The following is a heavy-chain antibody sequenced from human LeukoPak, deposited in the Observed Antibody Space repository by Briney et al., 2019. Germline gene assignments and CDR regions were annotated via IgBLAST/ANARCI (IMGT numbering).Heavy chain of an antibody. CDR2: IYYTGIT. J-gene: IGHJ5*02. Sequence: SETLSLTCTVSVDSISSYYWSWVRQPPGKGLEGMCYIYYTGITNYIPSLESRVTISVDTSKNQLSLNLISVTAADTAVYYCTRGHWGLQSWSQGTLVTVSS. V-gene: IGHV4-59*01. D-gene: IGHD7-27*01. CDR3: TRGHWGLQS. CDR1: VDSISSYY.